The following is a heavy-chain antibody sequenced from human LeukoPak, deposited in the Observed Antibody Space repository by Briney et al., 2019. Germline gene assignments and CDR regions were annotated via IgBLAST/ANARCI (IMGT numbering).Heavy chain of an antibody. CDR3: ARRRLAQESIRPGIDAFDV. CDR1: GYRFDIYW. J-gene: IGHJ3*01. Sequence: GESLKISCHGSGYRFDIYWIAWVRQMPGKGLEFIGFIYPGDSDTRYSPSFQGQVTMAADNSISTAYLHLKASDTAIYYCARRRLAQESIRPGIDAFDVWGQGTVVTVSA. CDR2: IYPGDSDT. V-gene: IGHV5-51*01. D-gene: IGHD3-16*01.